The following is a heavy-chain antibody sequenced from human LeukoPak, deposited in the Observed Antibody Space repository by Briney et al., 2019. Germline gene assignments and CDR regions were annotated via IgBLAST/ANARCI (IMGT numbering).Heavy chain of an antibody. CDR1: GGSISSNY. CDR3: ARREVTETDAFDI. V-gene: IGHV4-59*01. D-gene: IGHD4-23*01. CDR2: IYYSGST. J-gene: IGHJ3*02. Sequence: SETLSLTCTVSGGSISSNYWSWIRQPPGEGLEWIGYIYYSGSTNYNPSLKSRVTISVDTSKNQFSLKLSSMTAADTAVYYCARREVTETDAFDIWGQGTMVTVSS.